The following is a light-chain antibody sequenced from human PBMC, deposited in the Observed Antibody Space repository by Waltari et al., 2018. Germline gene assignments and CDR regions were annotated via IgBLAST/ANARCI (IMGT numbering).Light chain of an antibody. CDR3: QTWATGIFWL. CDR1: SGHNTYA. CDR2: VKSDGSH. Sequence: QVVLTQPPSVSASLGASVKLTCTLASGHNTYAIAWHQQQAEKGPQFLMKVKSDGSHTRGDGIPDRFSGSSSGAERYLTNSNLQPEDEADYYCQTWATGIFWLFGGGTKLTVL. J-gene: IGLJ3*02. V-gene: IGLV4-69*01.